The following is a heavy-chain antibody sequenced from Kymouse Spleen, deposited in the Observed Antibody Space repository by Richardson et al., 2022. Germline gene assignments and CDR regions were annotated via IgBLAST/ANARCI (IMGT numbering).Heavy chain of an antibody. Sequence: QVQLQESGPGLVKPSGTLSLTCAVSGGSISSSNWWSWVRQPPGKGLEWIGEIYHSGSTNYNPSLKSRVTISVDKSKNQFSLKLSSVTAADTAVYYCARDGYYYGSGSYYKATTVWTSGAKGPRSPSPQ. CDR2: IYHSGST. CDR3: ARDGYYYGSGSYYKATTVWTS. CDR1: GGSISSSNW. V-gene: IGHV4-4*02. D-gene: IGHD3-10*01. J-gene: IGHJ6*02.